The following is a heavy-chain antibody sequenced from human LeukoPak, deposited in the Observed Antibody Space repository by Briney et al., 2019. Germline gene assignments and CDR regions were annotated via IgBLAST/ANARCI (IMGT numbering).Heavy chain of an antibody. J-gene: IGHJ6*03. CDR2: TYYSTKYHH. Sequence: SQTLSLTCAISGDSVSSNSAAWNWIRQAPARGLKWLGRTYYSTKYHHDYAVSVKSRITTIPDPSKNQFSLQLNSVTPEDTAVYYCARAVRGWHQIYYYYYYMDVWGKGTTVTVSS. D-gene: IGHD6-19*01. CDR3: ARAVRGWHQIYYYYYYMDV. CDR1: GDSVSSNSAA. V-gene: IGHV6-1*01.